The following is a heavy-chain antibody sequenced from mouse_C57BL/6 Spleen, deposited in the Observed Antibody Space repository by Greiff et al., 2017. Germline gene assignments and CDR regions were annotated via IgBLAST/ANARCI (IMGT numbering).Heavy chain of an antibody. CDR2: IRLKSDNYAT. Sequence: EVKLMESGGGLVQPGGSMKLSCVASGFTFSNYWMNWVRQSPEKGLEWVAQIRLKSDNYATHYAESVKGRFTISRDDSKSSVYLQMNNLRAEDTGIYYCTGGVYYGSSIFAYWGQGTLVTVSA. J-gene: IGHJ3*01. V-gene: IGHV6-3*01. CDR3: TGGVYYGSSIFAY. CDR1: GFTFSNYW. D-gene: IGHD1-1*01.